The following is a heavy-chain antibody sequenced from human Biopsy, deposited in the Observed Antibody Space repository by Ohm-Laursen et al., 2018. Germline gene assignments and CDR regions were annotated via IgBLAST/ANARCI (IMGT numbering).Heavy chain of an antibody. J-gene: IGHJ4*02. Sequence: SVKVSCKASGSTFNDYFIHWVRQSPGQGLEWMGWVNPNSGATNSAESFRDRVTLTRDTSISAVYIELRRLKSEDTAVYYCASLEDRTFDKWGQGTLVTVSS. V-gene: IGHV1-2*02. CDR3: ASLEDRTFDK. CDR1: GSTFNDYF. CDR2: VNPNSGAT.